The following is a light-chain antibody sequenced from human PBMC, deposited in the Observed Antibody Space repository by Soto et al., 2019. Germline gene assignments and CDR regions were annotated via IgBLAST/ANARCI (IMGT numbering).Light chain of an antibody. Sequence: DIQMTQSPPSLSASAGDRVTITCQASQDINNFLNWYQQKPGKAPKLLIYDASNLETGVPRRFSGSGSGSIFTFTIHSLQPEDFATYYCHQFYTVPLTFGGGTKLEI. CDR1: QDINNF. CDR3: HQFYTVPLT. CDR2: DAS. J-gene: IGKJ4*01. V-gene: IGKV1-33*01.